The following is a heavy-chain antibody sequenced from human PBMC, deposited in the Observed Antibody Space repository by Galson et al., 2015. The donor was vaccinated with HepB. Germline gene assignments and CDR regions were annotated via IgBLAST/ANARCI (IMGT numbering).Heavy chain of an antibody. D-gene: IGHD2/OR15-2a*01. J-gene: IGHJ4*02. CDR1: GYTFTKYG. V-gene: IGHV1-18*04. CDR3: ARDDIIADGSY. Sequence: SVKVSCKASGYTFTKYGISWVRQAPGQGLEWMGWINTYNGDTEYVKKLQGRVTMTTDTFTNTAYMDLTSLTSDDTAMYYCARDDIIADGSYWGQGTLVTVSS. CDR2: INTYNGDT.